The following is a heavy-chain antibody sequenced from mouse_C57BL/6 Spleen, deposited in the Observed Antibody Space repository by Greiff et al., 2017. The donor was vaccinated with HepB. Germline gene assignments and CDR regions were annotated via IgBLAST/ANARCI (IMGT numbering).Heavy chain of an antibody. CDR3: ARDWGLRRGYYAMDY. Sequence: EVQGVESEGGLVQPGSSMKLSCTASGFTFSDYYMAWVRQVPEKGLEWVANINYDGSSTYYLDSLKSRFIISKDNAKNILYLQMRSLKSEYTATYYCARDWGLRRGYYAMDYWGQGTSVTVSS. CDR1: GFTFSDYY. D-gene: IGHD2-4*01. CDR2: INYDGSST. V-gene: IGHV5-16*01. J-gene: IGHJ4*01.